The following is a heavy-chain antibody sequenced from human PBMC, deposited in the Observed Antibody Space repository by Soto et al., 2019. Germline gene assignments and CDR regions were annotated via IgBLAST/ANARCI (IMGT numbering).Heavy chain of an antibody. D-gene: IGHD2-2*01. CDR2: IIANNGNT. CDR1: GGTFSSYA. CDR3: ARGDRRSTDYYYGMDV. J-gene: IGHJ6*02. V-gene: IGHV1-18*01. Sequence: ASVKVSCKASGGTFSSYAISWVRQAPGQGLEWMGRIIANNGNTNYAQKFQGRVTMTTGTSTSTAYMELRSLRSDDTAVYYRARGDRRSTDYYYGMDVWGQGTTVTVSS.